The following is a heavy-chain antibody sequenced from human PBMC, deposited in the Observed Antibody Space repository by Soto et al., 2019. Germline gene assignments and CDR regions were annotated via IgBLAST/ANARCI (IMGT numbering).Heavy chain of an antibody. CDR2: ISSSGSTI. D-gene: IGHD3-3*01. CDR3: ARDNDFWSGYNWFDP. J-gene: IGHJ5*02. Sequence: PGGSLRLSCAAXGFSFSDYYMSWIRQAPGKGLEWVSYISSSGSTIYYADSVKGRFTISRDNAKNSLYLQMNSLRAEDTAVYYCARDNDFWSGYNWFDPWGQGTLVTVSS. CDR1: GFSFSDYY. V-gene: IGHV3-11*01.